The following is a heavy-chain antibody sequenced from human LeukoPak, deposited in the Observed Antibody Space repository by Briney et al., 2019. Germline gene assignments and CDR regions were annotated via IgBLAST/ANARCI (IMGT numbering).Heavy chain of an antibody. J-gene: IGHJ4*02. CDR1: GRSISSSCYN. V-gene: IGHV4-39*01. CDR2: IYYSGSS. D-gene: IGHD2-15*01. CDR3: ARPLGGSWLPFDY. Sequence: SESLSLTCSVSGRSISSSCYNWGRLRQPPGKGLEGTGSIYYSGSSYYNPSPERRGTISVDTYNNQFSLKLRSVTASDTAVYYCARPLGGSWLPFDYWGQGTLVTVSS.